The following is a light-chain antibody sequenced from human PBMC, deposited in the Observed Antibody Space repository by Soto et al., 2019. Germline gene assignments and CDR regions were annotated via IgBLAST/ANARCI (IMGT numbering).Light chain of an antibody. Sequence: IRMTQSPSSLSASTGDSVTITCRASQGISSYLAWYQQKPGKAPKLLIYAASTLQSGVPSRFSGSGSGTDFTLTISCLQSEDLATYYCQQYYSYPPITFGQGTRLEIK. V-gene: IGKV1-8*01. J-gene: IGKJ5*01. CDR2: AAS. CDR3: QQYYSYPPIT. CDR1: QGISSY.